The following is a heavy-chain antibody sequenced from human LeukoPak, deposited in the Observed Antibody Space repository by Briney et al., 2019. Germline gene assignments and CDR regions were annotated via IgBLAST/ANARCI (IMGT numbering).Heavy chain of an antibody. CDR1: GGSISSGSYY. CDR2: IYTSGST. CDR3: ARGKKKWLRLQGGYFDY. Sequence: PSETLSLTCTVSGGSISSGSYYWRWIRQPAGKGLEWIGRIYTSGSTNYNPSLKSRVTISVDTSKNQFSLKLSSVTAADTAVYYCARGKKKWLRLQGGYFDYWGQGTLVTVSS. V-gene: IGHV4-61*02. D-gene: IGHD5-12*01. J-gene: IGHJ4*02.